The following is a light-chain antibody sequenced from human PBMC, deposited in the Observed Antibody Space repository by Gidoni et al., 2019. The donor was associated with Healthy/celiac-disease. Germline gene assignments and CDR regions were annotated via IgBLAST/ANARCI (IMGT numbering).Light chain of an antibody. CDR1: QSVSSY. J-gene: IGKJ3*01. Sequence: EIVLTQSPATLSLSPGERATLSCRASQSVSSYLAWYQQKPGQAPRLLIYDASNRATGIPARFSGSGSGTDFTLTISSLEPEDFAVYYCQQRSNWQFTFGPGTKEDIK. CDR2: DAS. CDR3: QQRSNWQFT. V-gene: IGKV3-11*01.